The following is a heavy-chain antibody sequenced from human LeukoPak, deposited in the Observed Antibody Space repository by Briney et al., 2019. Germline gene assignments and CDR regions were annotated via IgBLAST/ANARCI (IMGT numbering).Heavy chain of an antibody. CDR3: ARVLYSSSWRNYYYYMDV. CDR1: GYTFTSYD. CDR2: MNPNSGNT. J-gene: IGHJ6*03. V-gene: IGHV1-8*01. D-gene: IGHD6-13*01. Sequence: ASVKVSCKASGYTFTSYDINWVRQATGQGLEWMGWMNPNSGNTGYAQKFQGRVTMTRNTSISTAYMELSSLRSEDTAVYYCARVLYSSSWRNYYYYMDVWGKGTTVTISS.